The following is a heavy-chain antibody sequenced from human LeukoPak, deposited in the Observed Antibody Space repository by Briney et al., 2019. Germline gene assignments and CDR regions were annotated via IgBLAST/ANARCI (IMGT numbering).Heavy chain of an antibody. CDR3: AATAAAGTATLNY. J-gene: IGHJ4*02. V-gene: IGHV1-69*13. Sequence: SVKVSCKASGYTFTSYYMHWVRQAPGQGLEWMGGIIPIFGTANYAQKFQGRVTITADESTSTAYMELSSLRSEDTAVYYCAATAAAGTATLNYWGQGTLITVSS. CDR2: IIPIFGTA. D-gene: IGHD6-13*01. CDR1: GYTFTSYY.